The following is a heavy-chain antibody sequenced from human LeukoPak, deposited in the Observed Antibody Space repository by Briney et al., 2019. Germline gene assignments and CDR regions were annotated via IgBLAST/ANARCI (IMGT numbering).Heavy chain of an antibody. Sequence: SATLSLTCSVSGSSINSGYYWGWLRQPPGKGLEWIGSIYHSGSSYYNPSLKSRVTISVDTSKNKFSLKLSSVTATDTAVYYCARELAYCGGDCYLAAFDLWGQGTMVTVSS. CDR1: GSSINSGYY. J-gene: IGHJ3*01. CDR2: IYHSGSS. CDR3: ARELAYCGGDCYLAAFDL. V-gene: IGHV4-38-2*02. D-gene: IGHD2-21*01.